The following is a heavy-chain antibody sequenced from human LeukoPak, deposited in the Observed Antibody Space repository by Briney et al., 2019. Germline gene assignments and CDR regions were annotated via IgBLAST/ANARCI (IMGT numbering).Heavy chain of an antibody. CDR1: GGTFSSYA. V-gene: IGHV1-69*13. D-gene: IGHD6-19*01. Sequence: SVTVSCKASGGTFSSYAMSWVRQAPGQGLEWMGGIIPIFGTANYAQKFQGRVTITADESTSTAYMELSSLRSEDTAVYYCAREGVEQWLVGRLDVWGKGTTVTVSS. J-gene: IGHJ6*04. CDR3: AREGVEQWLVGRLDV. CDR2: IIPIFGTA.